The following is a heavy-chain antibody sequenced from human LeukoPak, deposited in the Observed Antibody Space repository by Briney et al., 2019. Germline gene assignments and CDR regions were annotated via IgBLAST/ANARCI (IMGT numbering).Heavy chain of an antibody. D-gene: IGHD1-26*01. J-gene: IGHJ4*02. Sequence: GESLKISCKGSGYSFSNYWIGWVRQMPGKGLEWMGIINSGNSDTRYSPSFQGQVTISADKSINTAYLQWSGLRASDTAMYYCARRWNSGIYLIDYWGQGTLVTVSS. V-gene: IGHV5-51*01. CDR1: GYSFSNYW. CDR2: INSGNSDT. CDR3: ARRWNSGIYLIDY.